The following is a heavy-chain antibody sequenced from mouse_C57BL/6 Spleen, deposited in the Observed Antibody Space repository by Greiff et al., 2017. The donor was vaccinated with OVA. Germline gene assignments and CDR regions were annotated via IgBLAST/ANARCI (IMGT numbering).Heavy chain of an antibody. J-gene: IGHJ3*01. D-gene: IGHD2-4*01. V-gene: IGHV1-81*01. CDR3: ARSTGYYDYDPFAY. Sequence: QVQLQQSGAELARPGASVKLSCKASGYTFTSYGISWVKQRTGQGLEWIGEIYPRSGNTYYNEKFTGKATMTADKSSSTAYMELRSLTSEDSAVYFCARSTGYYDYDPFAYWGQGTLGTVSA. CDR1: GYTFTSYG. CDR2: IYPRSGNT.